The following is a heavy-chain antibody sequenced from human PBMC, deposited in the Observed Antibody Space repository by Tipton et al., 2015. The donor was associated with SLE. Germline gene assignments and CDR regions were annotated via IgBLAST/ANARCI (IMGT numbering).Heavy chain of an antibody. D-gene: IGHD6-19*01. J-gene: IGHJ3*02. CDR1: GGSISSSSYY. CDR2: IYYSGST. Sequence: TLSLTCTVSGGSISSSSYYWGWIRQPPGKGLEWIGSIYYSGSTNYNPSLKSRVTISVDTSKNQFSLKLSSVTAADTAVYYCARDIRAVAGIAWEGAFDIWGQGTMVTVSS. V-gene: IGHV4-39*07. CDR3: ARDIRAVAGIAWEGAFDI.